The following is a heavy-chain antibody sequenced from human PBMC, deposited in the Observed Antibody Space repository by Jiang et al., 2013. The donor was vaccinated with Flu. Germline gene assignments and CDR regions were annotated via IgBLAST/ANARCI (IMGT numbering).Heavy chain of an antibody. CDR3: ARGIKGPYDFWSGIRKYYYYGMDV. Sequence: SGAEVKKPGASVKVSCKASGYTFTSYGISWVRQAPGQGLEWMGWISAYNGNTNYAQKLQGRVTMTTDTSTSTAYMELRSLRSDDTAAYYCARGIKGPYDFWSGIRKYYYYGMDVVGPRDHGHRL. V-gene: IGHV1-18*01. CDR1: GYTFTSYG. CDR2: ISAYNGNT. D-gene: IGHD3/OR15-3a*01. J-gene: IGHJ6*02.